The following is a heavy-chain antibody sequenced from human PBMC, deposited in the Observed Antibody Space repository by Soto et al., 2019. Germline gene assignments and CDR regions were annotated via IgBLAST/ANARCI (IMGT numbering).Heavy chain of an antibody. Sequence: QVQLQESGPGLVKPSQTLSLTCTVSGGSISSDDYYWSWIRQPPGKGLEWVGYIYYRGSTYYNPSLKSRVTISVDTSKNQVSLKLSSVTAADTAVYYCVGGKQLVATLDYWGQGTLVTVSS. CDR1: GGSISSDDYY. J-gene: IGHJ4*02. V-gene: IGHV4-30-4*01. CDR3: VGGKQLVATLDY. D-gene: IGHD6-6*01. CDR2: IYYRGST.